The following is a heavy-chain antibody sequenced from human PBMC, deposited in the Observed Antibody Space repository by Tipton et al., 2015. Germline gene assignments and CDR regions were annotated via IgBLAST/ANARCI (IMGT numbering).Heavy chain of an antibody. D-gene: IGHD3-22*01. CDR3: ARQKYYYDSSGYFVTRADDFQH. CDR2: IYPGDSDT. CDR1: GYSFTSHW. J-gene: IGHJ1*01. V-gene: IGHV5-51*01. Sequence: QLVQSGAEVKKPGESLKISCKGSGYSFTSHWIGWVRQMPGKGLEWMGIIYPGDSDTRYSPSFQGQITISADKSISTAYLQWSSLKASDTAMYYCARQKYYYDSSGYFVTRADDFQHWGQGTLVTVSS.